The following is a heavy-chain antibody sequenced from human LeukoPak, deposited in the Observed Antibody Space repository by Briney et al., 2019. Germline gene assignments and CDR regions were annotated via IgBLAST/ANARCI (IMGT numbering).Heavy chain of an antibody. J-gene: IGHJ4*02. CDR3: ARTSLSRGF. CDR1: GGSISSPNHY. CDR2: IYYTGST. Sequence: PSETLSLTCAVSGGSISSPNHYWAWIRQPPGKGLEWIGSIYYTGSTYYKLSLKSRLTISVNTSRSQFSLNLSSVTAADTAVYFCARTSLSRGFRGQGTLVTVSS. D-gene: IGHD2/OR15-2a*01. V-gene: IGHV4-39*01.